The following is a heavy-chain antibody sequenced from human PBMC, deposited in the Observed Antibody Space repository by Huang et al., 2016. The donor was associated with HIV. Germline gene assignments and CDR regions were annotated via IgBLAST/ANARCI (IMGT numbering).Heavy chain of an antibody. CDR3: ARGPIIYAAGSSLNWLDP. CDR1: GYNFNNYG. V-gene: IGHV1-18*01. D-gene: IGHD3-10*01. CDR2: INPYSGET. Sequence: QVQLVQSGAEVKKPGASVKVSCKTSGYNFNNYGITWLRQAPGQGLEWMGWINPYSGETNYTQKLQGRVTMTKDTSPSTVSMELRSLTADDTAVYFCARGPIIYAAGSSLNWLDPWGQGTLVIVSS. J-gene: IGHJ5*02.